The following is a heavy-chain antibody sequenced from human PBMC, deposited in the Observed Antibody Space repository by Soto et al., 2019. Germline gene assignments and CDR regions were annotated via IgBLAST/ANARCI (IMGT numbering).Heavy chain of an antibody. CDR3: ARDSSDYGAAFDI. V-gene: IGHV3-30-3*01. Sequence: GGSLRLSCAASGFTFSSYAMHWVRQAPGKGLEWVAVISYDGSNKYYADSVKGRFTISRDNSKNTLYLQMNSLRAEDTAVYYCARDSSDYGAAFDIWGQGTMVTVSS. CDR1: GFTFSSYA. CDR2: ISYDGSNK. J-gene: IGHJ3*02. D-gene: IGHD4-17*01.